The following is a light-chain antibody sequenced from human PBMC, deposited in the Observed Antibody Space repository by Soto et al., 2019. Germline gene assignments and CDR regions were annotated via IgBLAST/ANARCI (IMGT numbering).Light chain of an antibody. CDR1: SSDVGDYNF. CDR2: EVS. V-gene: IGLV2-14*01. J-gene: IGLJ2*01. CDR3: SSYTSRSTLGV. Sequence: QSVLTQPASVSGSPGQSITISCTGTSSDVGDYNFVSWYQQHPGKAPKLMIYEVSNRPSGVSTRFSGSKSGNTASLTISGLQAEDEADYYCSSYTSRSTLGVFGGGTKLTVL.